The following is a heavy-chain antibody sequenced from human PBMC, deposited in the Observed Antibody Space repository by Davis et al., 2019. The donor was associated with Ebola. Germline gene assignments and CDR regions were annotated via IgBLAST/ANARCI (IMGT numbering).Heavy chain of an antibody. D-gene: IGHD3-10*01. J-gene: IGHJ4*02. CDR1: AYTFTSYD. CDR3: ARAPTWSQINYYCFDY. CDR2: MNPNSGNT. Sequence: ASVKVSCKASAYTFTSYDINWVRQATGQGLEWMGWMNPNSGNTGYAQKFQGRVTMTRNTSISTAYMELSSLRSDDTAVYYCARAPTWSQINYYCFDYWGQGTLVTVSS. V-gene: IGHV1-8*01.